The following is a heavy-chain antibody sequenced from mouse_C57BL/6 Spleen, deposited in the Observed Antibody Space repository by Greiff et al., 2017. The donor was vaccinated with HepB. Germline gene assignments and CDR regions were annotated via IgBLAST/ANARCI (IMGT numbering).Heavy chain of an antibody. D-gene: IGHD2-5*01. Sequence: QVHVKQPGAELVRPGSSVKLSCKASGYTFTSYWMHWVKQRPIQGLEWIGNIDPSDSETHYNQKFKDKATLTVDKSSSTAYMQLSSLTSEDSAVYYCARMNYSNSYWYFDVWGTGTTGTVSS. V-gene: IGHV1-52*01. CDR1: GYTFTSYW. CDR2: IDPSDSET. J-gene: IGHJ1*03. CDR3: ARMNYSNSYWYFDV.